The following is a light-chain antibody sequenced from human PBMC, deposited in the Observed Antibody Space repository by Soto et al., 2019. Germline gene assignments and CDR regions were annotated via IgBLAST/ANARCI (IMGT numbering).Light chain of an antibody. CDR2: RND. CDR3: AAWDDSLSGGV. Sequence: QSVLTQPPSASGTPGQRVTISCSGSSSNIGSNYVYWYQQVPGTAPKLLIYRNDQRPSGVPDRFSGSKSGNSASLTISGLRSEDEGDYYCAAWDDSLSGGVFGGGNKVTVL. CDR1: SSNIGSNY. J-gene: IGLJ2*01. V-gene: IGLV1-47*01.